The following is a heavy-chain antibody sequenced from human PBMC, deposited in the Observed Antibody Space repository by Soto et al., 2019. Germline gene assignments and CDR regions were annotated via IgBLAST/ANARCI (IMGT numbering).Heavy chain of an antibody. V-gene: IGHV3-74*01. CDR1: GFTFSSYS. J-gene: IGHJ4*02. CDR3: ARGSAFIGLDY. CDR2: TDSDGTFT. D-gene: IGHD1-26*01. Sequence: GGSLRLSCAASGFTFSSYSMNWVRQAPGEGLVWVSHTDSDGTFTTYADSVKGRFTISRDNAKSTLYLQMNSLRAEDTAIYYCARGSAFIGLDYWGQGTPVTVS.